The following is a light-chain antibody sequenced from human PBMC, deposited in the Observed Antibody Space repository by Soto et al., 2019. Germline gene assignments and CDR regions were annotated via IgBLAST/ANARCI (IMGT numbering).Light chain of an antibody. J-gene: IGLJ1*01. V-gene: IGLV2-14*01. Sequence: QSVLTQPASVSGSPGQSITISCTGTSSDVGIYNYVSWYQQHPGKAPKLMIYQVTNRPSGVSNRFSGSKSGNTASLTVSGLQAEDEADYYCSSFAGSNNFPYVFGTGTKVTVL. CDR1: SSDVGIYNY. CDR2: QVT. CDR3: SSFAGSNNFPYV.